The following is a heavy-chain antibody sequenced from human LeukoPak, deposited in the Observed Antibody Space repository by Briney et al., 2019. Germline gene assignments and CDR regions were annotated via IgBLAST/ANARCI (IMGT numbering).Heavy chain of an antibody. J-gene: IGHJ4*02. CDR2: IYTSGST. CDR1: GGSISSSNW. D-gene: IGHD3-22*01. Sequence: SGTLSLTCAVSGGSISSSNWWSWVRQPAGKGLEWIGRIYTSGSTNYNPSLKSRVTMSFDASNNQFSLRLSSVTAADTAVYYCARVTTGGYYNYWGQGTLVTVSS. V-gene: IGHV4-4*07. CDR3: ARVTTGGYYNY.